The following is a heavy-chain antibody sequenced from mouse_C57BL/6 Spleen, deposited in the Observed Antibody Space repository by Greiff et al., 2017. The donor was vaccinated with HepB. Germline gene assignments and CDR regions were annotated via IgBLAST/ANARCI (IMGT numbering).Heavy chain of an antibody. V-gene: IGHV1-64*01. D-gene: IGHD2-5*01. CDR1: GYTFTSYW. CDR3: AAYYSNYEAMDY. Sequence: VQLQQSGAELVKPGASVKLSCTASGYTFTSYWMHWVKQRPGQGLEWIGMIHPNSGSTNYNEKFKSKATLTVDKSSSTAYMQLSSLTSEDSAVYYCAAYYSNYEAMDYWGQGTSVTVSS. J-gene: IGHJ4*01. CDR2: IHPNSGST.